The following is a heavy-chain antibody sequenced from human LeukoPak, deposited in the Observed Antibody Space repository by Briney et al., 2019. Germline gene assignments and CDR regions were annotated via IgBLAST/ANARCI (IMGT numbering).Heavy chain of an antibody. Sequence: ASVKVSCKVSGYTLTELSMHWVRQAPGKGLEWMGGLDPEDGETIYAQKFQGRVTMTEGTSTDTAYMELSSLRSEDTAVYYCATGPQGGIAPDYWGQGTLVTVSS. V-gene: IGHV1-24*01. CDR2: LDPEDGET. CDR3: ATGPQGGIAPDY. J-gene: IGHJ4*02. D-gene: IGHD6-13*01. CDR1: GYTLTELS.